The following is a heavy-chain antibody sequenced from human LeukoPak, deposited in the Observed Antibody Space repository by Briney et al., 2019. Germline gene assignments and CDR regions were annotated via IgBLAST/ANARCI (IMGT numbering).Heavy chain of an antibody. CDR3: ARIEDYGGNSVNY. CDR1: GGSISSGDYY. Sequence: SETLSLTCTVSGGSISSGDYYWSWIRQPPGKGLEWIGYIYYSGSTNYNPSLKSRVTISVDTSKNQFSLKLSSVTAADTAVYYCARIEDYGGNSVNYWGQGTLVTVSS. V-gene: IGHV4-61*08. D-gene: IGHD4-23*01. CDR2: IYYSGST. J-gene: IGHJ4*02.